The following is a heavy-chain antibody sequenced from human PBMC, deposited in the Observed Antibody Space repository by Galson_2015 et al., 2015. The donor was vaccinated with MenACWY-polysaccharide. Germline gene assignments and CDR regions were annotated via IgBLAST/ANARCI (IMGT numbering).Heavy chain of an antibody. V-gene: IGHV1-8*01. CDR2: MNPNSGNK. Sequence: SVKVSCKASGYSFSSYDINWVRQTPGQGLEWMGWMNPNSGNKGYAQKFQGRVTMTRNTSISIAYMELSSLRSEDTAVYYCARGGKYYYDSSGYLNCFDPWGQGTMVTVSS. D-gene: IGHD3-22*01. CDR3: ARGGKYYYDSSGYLNCFDP. CDR1: GYSFSSYD. J-gene: IGHJ5*02.